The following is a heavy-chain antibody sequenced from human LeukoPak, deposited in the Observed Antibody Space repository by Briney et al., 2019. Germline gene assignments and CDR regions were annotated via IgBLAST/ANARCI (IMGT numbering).Heavy chain of an antibody. CDR3: ARPLVSGDYFDY. Sequence: GGSLRLSCAASGFTFSDYYMSWIRQAPGKGLEWVSYISSSGSTTYYADSVKGRFTISRDNAKNSLYLQMNSLRAEDTAVYYCARPLVSGDYFDYWGQGTLVTVSS. CDR1: GFTFSDYY. CDR2: ISSSGSTT. D-gene: IGHD3-9*01. V-gene: IGHV3-11*01. J-gene: IGHJ4*02.